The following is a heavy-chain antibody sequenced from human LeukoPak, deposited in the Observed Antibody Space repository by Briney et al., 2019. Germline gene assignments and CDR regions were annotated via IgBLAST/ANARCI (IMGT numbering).Heavy chain of an antibody. CDR1: GFTVSSNY. CDR3: ARVSSYYDSSGYYPDY. D-gene: IGHD3-22*01. J-gene: IGHJ4*02. Sequence: GGSLRLSCAASGFTVSSNYMSWVRQAPGKGLEWVSIIYSGGSTFYADSVKGRFTISRDNAKNSLYLQMNSLRAEDTAVYYCARVSSYYDSSGYYPDYWGQGTLVTVSS. V-gene: IGHV3-53*01. CDR2: IYSGGST.